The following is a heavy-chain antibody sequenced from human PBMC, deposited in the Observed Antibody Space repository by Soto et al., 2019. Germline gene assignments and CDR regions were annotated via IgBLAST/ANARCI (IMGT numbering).Heavy chain of an antibody. Sequence: PSETLSLTCTVSGGSISSYYWSWIRQPPGKGLEWIGYIYYSGSTNYNPSLKSRVTISVDTSKNQFSLKLSSVTAADTAVYYCARRGDPTGYNWFDPWGQGTLVTVSS. D-gene: IGHD4-17*01. CDR1: GGSISSYY. V-gene: IGHV4-59*08. CDR3: ARRGDPTGYNWFDP. CDR2: IYYSGST. J-gene: IGHJ5*02.